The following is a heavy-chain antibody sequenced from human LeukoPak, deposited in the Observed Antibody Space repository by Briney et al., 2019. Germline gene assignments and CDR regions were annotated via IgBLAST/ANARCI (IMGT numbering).Heavy chain of an antibody. CDR3: ARDGGGDFWSGFYYYYGMDV. Sequence: PGGSLRLSCAASGFTFSSYSMNWVRQAPGKGLEWVSSISSCSSYIYYADSVKGRFTISRDNAKNSLYLQMNSLRAEDTAVYYCARDGGGDFWSGFYYYYGMDVWGQGTTVTVSS. V-gene: IGHV3-21*01. D-gene: IGHD3-3*01. J-gene: IGHJ6*02. CDR2: ISSCSSYI. CDR1: GFTFSSYS.